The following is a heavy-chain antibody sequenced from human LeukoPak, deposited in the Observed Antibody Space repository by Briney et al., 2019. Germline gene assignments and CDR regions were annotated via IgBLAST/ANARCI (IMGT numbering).Heavy chain of an antibody. D-gene: IGHD3/OR15-3a*01. V-gene: IGHV3-48*02. CDR3: ARDWTY. CDR2: ISSSSSTT. CDR1: GFTFSFYS. Sequence: PGGSLRLSCAASGFTFSFYSMTCVRQAPGKGLEWISYISSSSSTTHYEDSVKGRFTISRDNAKNSLYLQMNSVRDEDTAVYYCARDWTYWGQGTLLTVSS. J-gene: IGHJ4*02.